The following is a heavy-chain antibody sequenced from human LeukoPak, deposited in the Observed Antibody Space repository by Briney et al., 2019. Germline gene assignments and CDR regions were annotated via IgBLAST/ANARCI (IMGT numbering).Heavy chain of an antibody. CDR3: ARADSKVWFGELSFDP. CDR1: GYAFTGYY. V-gene: IGHV1-2*02. J-gene: IGHJ5*02. Sequence: GASVKVSCKASGYAFTGYYMHWVRQAPGQGLEWMGWINPNSGGTNYAQKFQGRVTMTRDTSISTAYMELSRLRSDDTAVYYCARADSKVWFGELSFDPWGQGTLVTVSS. CDR2: INPNSGGT. D-gene: IGHD3-10*01.